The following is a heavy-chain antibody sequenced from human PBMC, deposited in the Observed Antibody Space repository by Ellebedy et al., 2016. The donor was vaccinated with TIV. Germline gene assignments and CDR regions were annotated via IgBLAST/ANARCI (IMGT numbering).Heavy chain of an antibody. Sequence: GGSLRLXXVASGFTFSRYAMIWVRQAPGKGLEWVSLISGSASDDKTYYIDSVKGRFTISRDNSKNTVSLHMSSLRAEDTAVYFCAKERLGYGDSGFDYWGQGTLVTVSS. J-gene: IGHJ4*02. CDR2: ISGSASDDKT. D-gene: IGHD4-17*01. CDR1: GFTFSRYA. V-gene: IGHV3-23*01. CDR3: AKERLGYGDSGFDY.